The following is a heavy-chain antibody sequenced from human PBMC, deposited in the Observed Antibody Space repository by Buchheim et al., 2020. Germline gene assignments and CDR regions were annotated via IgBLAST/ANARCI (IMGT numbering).Heavy chain of an antibody. CDR1: GFSLSTSGVG. V-gene: IGHV2-5*02. D-gene: IGHD1-26*01. CDR3: ANSIGGSYFPNYFDY. CDR2: IYCDDAN. Sequence: QITLKESGPTLVKPTQTLTLTCTFSGFSLSTSGVGVGWIRQPPGKALEWLALIYCDDANRYSPSLKSMLTITKDTSKNQVVLKMTNMEPEDTAAYYCANSIGGSYFPNYFDYWGQGTL. J-gene: IGHJ4*02.